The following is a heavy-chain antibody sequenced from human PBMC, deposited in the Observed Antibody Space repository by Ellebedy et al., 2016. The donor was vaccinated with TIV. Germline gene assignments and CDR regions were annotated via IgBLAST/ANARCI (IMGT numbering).Heavy chain of an antibody. CDR3: ASLNYYYDSSGYYYCFDF. CDR1: GGSIRSSNYF. V-gene: IGHV4-39*07. Sequence: SETLSLTCTVSGGSIRSSNYFWGWIRQPPGTGLEWIGSVFCSGSPYYNPSLKSRVTMSVDTSNNQFSLKLSSVTAADTAVYYCASLNYYYDSSGYYYCFDFWGQGTLVTVSS. D-gene: IGHD3-22*01. CDR2: VFCSGSP. J-gene: IGHJ4*02.